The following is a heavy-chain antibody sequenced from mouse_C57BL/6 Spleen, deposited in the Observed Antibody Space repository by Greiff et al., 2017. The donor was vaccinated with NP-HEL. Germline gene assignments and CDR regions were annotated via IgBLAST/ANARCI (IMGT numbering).Heavy chain of an antibody. CDR2: IDPSDSET. CDR1: GYTFTSYW. J-gene: IGHJ2*01. D-gene: IGHD2-5*01. CDR3: ARWEHSNHVSFDY. V-gene: IGHV1-52*01. Sequence: QVHVKQSGAELVRPGSSVKLSCKASGYTFTSYWMHWVKQRPIQGLEWIGNIDPSDSETHYNQKFKDKATLTVDKSSSTAYMQLSSLTSEDSAVYYGARWEHSNHVSFDYWGQGTTLTVSS.